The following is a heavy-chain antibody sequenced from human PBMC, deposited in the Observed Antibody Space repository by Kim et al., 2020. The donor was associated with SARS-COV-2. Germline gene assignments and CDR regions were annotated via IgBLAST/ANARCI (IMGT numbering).Heavy chain of an antibody. CDR3: AKSDRITMIVVVTMIDY. J-gene: IGHJ4*02. D-gene: IGHD3-22*01. V-gene: IGHV3-23*01. Sequence: GGSLRLSCAASGFTFSSYAMSWVRQAPGKGLEWVSAISGSGGSTYYADSVKGRFTISRDNSKNTLYLQMNSLRAEDTAVYYCAKSDRITMIVVVTMIDYWGQGTLVTVPS. CDR1: GFTFSSYA. CDR2: ISGSGGST.